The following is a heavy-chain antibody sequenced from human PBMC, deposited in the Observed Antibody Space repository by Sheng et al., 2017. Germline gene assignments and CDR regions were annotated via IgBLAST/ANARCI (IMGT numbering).Heavy chain of an antibody. V-gene: IGHV3-49*04. J-gene: IGHJ4*02. CDR1: GFTFGDYA. CDR3: TRDLYGDYLSYYFDY. Sequence: EVQLVDSGGGLVQPGRSLRLSCTASGFTFGDYAMSWVRQAPGKGLEWVGFIRSKAYGGTTEYAASVKGRFTISRDDSKSIAYLQMNSLKTEDTAVYYCTRDLYGDYLSYYFDYWGQGTLVTVSS. D-gene: IGHD4-17*01. CDR2: IRSKAYGGTT.